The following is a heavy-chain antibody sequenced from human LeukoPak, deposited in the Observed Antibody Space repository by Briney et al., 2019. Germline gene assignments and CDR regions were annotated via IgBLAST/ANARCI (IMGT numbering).Heavy chain of an antibody. CDR2: IKSKTDGGTT. D-gene: IGHD3-3*01. V-gene: IGHV3-15*01. CDR3: TTGDLYYDFWSGYWYY. CDR1: GFTFSNAW. Sequence: GGSLRLSCAASGFTFSNAWMSWVRQAPGKGLEWVGRIKSKTDGGTTDYAAPVKGRFTISRDDSKNTLYLQMNSLKTEDTAVYYCTTGDLYYDFWSGYWYYWGQGTLVTVSS. J-gene: IGHJ4*02.